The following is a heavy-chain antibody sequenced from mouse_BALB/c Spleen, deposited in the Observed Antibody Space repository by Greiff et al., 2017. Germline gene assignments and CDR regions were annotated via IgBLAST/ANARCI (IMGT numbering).Heavy chain of an antibody. J-gene: IGHJ4*01. CDR2: INPSNGRT. D-gene: IGHD2-1*01. CDR1: GYTFTSYW. CDR3: ARFYGNYRNYAMDD. Sequence: QVQLQQPGAELVKPGASVKLSCKASGYTFTSYWMHWVKQRPGQGLEWIGEINPSNGRTNYNEKFKSKATLTVDKSSSTAYMQLSSLTSEDSAVYYGARFYGNYRNYAMDDWGQGTSVTVSS. V-gene: IGHV1S81*02.